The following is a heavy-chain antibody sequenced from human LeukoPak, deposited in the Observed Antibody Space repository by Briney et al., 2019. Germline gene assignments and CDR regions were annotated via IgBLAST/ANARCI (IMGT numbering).Heavy chain of an antibody. CDR2: IYYSGST. CDR3: AGLDIVATIFDY. V-gene: IGHV4-39*01. J-gene: IGHJ4*02. Sequence: SETLSLTCTVSGGSISSSSYYWGWIRQPPGKGLEWIGSIYYSGSTYYNPSLKSRVTISVDTSKNQFSLKLSSVTAADTAVYYCAGLDIVATIFDYWGQGTLVTVSS. D-gene: IGHD5-12*01. CDR1: GGSISSSSYY.